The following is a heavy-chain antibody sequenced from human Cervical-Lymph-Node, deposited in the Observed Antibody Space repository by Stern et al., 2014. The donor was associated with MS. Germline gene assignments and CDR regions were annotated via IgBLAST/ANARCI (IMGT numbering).Heavy chain of an antibody. D-gene: IGHD3-22*01. V-gene: IGHV5-51*01. CDR2: IYPGDSAT. CDR1: GYIFANYW. Sequence: EVQLVESGAEVKKPGDSLKISCKGSGYIFANYWIGWVRQMPGKGLEWTGIIYPGDSATRYNPSFHGQVPISADKPISTSYLQWSSLRESDTAIYYCARKDSSGYYSQIDNWGQGTLVTVSS. CDR3: ARKDSSGYYSQIDN. J-gene: IGHJ4*02.